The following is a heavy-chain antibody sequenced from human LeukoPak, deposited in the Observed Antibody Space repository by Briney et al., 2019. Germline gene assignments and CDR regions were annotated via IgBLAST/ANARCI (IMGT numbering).Heavy chain of an antibody. D-gene: IGHD6-13*01. J-gene: IGHJ4*02. Sequence: GGSLRLSCAASGFTFSRYWMTWVRQAPGRGLEWVANIKIDGSEKNYVDSVKGRFTISRDNAKNSLYLQMNSLRAEDTAVYYCAKNGRAADYWGQGTLVTVSS. V-gene: IGHV3-7*01. CDR1: GFTFSRYW. CDR3: AKNGRAADY. CDR2: IKIDGSEK.